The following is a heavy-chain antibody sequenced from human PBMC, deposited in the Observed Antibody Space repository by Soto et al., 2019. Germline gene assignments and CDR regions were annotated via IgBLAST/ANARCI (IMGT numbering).Heavy chain of an antibody. CDR3: ARDGSDYDFWSGYRPLYYYYYYMDV. V-gene: IGHV3-33*01. D-gene: IGHD3-3*01. CDR2: IWYDGSKK. Sequence: QVQLVESGGGVVQPGRSLRLSCAASGFTFSSYGMHWVRQAPGKGLEWVAVIWYDGSKKYYADSVKGRFTISRDNSKNTLYLQMNSLRAEDTAVYYCARDGSDYDFWSGYRPLYYYYYYMDVWGKGTTVTVSS. J-gene: IGHJ6*03. CDR1: GFTFSSYG.